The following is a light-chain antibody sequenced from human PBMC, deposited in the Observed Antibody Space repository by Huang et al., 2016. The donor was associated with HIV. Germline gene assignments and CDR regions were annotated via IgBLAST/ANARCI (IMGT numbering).Light chain of an antibody. CDR1: QAVGSF. V-gene: IGKV1-9*01. CDR3: QHLHTHPWT. Sequence: IQLTQSPSSLSASVGDRLTITCRASQAVGSFLAWFQQKPGKAPKLLIYAATVLQSGVPSRFSGTESGADFTLTISSLQPDDFATYYCQHLHTHPWTFGHGTKVEIK. CDR2: AAT. J-gene: IGKJ1*01.